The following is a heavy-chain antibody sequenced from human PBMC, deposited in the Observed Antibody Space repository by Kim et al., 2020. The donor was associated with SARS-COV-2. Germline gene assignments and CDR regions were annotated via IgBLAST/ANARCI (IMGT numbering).Heavy chain of an antibody. CDR3: ARGGSVAGPDAFDI. Sequence: GGSLRLSCAASGFTVSSNYMSWVRQAPGKGLEWVSVIYSGGSTYYADSVKGRFTISRDNSKNTLYLQMNSLRAEDTAVYYCARGGSVAGPDAFDIWGQGTMVTVSS. V-gene: IGHV3-53*01. D-gene: IGHD6-19*01. CDR2: IYSGGST. J-gene: IGHJ3*02. CDR1: GFTVSSNY.